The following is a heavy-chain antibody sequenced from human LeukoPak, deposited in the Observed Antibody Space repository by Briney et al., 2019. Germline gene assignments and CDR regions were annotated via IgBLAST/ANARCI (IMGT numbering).Heavy chain of an antibody. Sequence: GGSLRLSCAASGFTFSSYEMNWVRQAPGKGLEWVSYISSSGSTIYYADSVQGRFTISRDNAKNSLYLQMNSLRAEDTAVYYCSLYCSSTSCSDYWGQGTLVTVSS. CDR3: SLYCSSTSCSDY. V-gene: IGHV3-48*03. J-gene: IGHJ4*02. CDR2: ISSSGSTI. D-gene: IGHD2-2*01. CDR1: GFTFSSYE.